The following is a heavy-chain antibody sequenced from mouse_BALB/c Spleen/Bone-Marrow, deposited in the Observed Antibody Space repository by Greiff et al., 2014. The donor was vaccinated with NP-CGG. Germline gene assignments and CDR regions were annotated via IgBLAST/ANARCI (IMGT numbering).Heavy chain of an antibody. CDR1: GYTFTSYY. CDR3: ARDTMDY. CDR2: IFPGNVNT. V-gene: IGHV1S56*01. Sequence: VQRVESGPELVKPGASVRISCKASGYTFTSYYIHWVKQRPGQGPEWIGWIFPGNVNTKYNENLKGKATLTADNSSSTAYMQLSSLTSEDSAVYFCARDTMDYWGQGTSVTVSS. J-gene: IGHJ4*01.